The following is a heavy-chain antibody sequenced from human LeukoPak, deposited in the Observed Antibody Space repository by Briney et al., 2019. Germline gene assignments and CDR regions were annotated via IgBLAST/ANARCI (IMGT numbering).Heavy chain of an antibody. V-gene: IGHV3-21*01. J-gene: IGHJ4*02. Sequence: GGSLRLSCAASGFTLSNYIMNWVRQAPGKGLELVSSISTGSRHIYYAASVKGRFTISRDDAKNSLYLQMNSLRAEDTAVYYCARDLSGDGYNKFDYWGQGTLVTVSS. CDR2: ISTGSRHI. CDR1: GFTLSNYI. D-gene: IGHD5-24*01. CDR3: ARDLSGDGYNKFDY.